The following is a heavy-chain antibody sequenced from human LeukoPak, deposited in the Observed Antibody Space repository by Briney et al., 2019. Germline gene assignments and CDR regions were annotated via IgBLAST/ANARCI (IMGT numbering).Heavy chain of an antibody. V-gene: IGHV3-23*05. CDR3: AKLPSSGWLDY. D-gene: IGHD6-19*01. Sequence: GGSLRLSCAASGFTFSRYAMSWVRQAPGKGLEWVSAFYSGGNTYYAGSVKGRFIISRDSSKNTLYLQMNNLRPEDTAMYFCAKLPSSGWLDYWGQGTLVTVSS. CDR1: GFTFSRYA. J-gene: IGHJ4*02. CDR2: FYSGGNT.